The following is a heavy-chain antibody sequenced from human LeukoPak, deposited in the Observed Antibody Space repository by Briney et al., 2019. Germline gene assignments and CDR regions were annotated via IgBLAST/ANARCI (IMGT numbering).Heavy chain of an antibody. J-gene: IGHJ5*02. Sequence: PSETLSLTCAVSGYSISSGYYWGWIRQPPGKGLEWIGSIYHSGSTYYNPSLKSRVTISVDTSKNQFSLKLSSVTAADTAVYYCARYLGYGDHNWFDPWGQGTLVTVSS. CDR2: IYHSGST. D-gene: IGHD4-17*01. CDR3: ARYLGYGDHNWFDP. CDR1: GYSISSGYY. V-gene: IGHV4-38-2*01.